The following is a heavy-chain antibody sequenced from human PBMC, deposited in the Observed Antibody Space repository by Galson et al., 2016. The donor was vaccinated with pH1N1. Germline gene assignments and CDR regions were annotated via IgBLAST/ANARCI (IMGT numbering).Heavy chain of an antibody. J-gene: IGHJ4*02. CDR2: IRQDGGEK. CDR3: ARRYFDH. CDR1: GFTSSDYW. D-gene: IGHD1-14*01. Sequence: SLRLSCAASGFTSSDYWMKWVRQAPGKGLEWVANIRQDGGEKYYVDSVKGRFTISRASAKNSLYLQMNSLRAEDTAVYYCARRYFDHWGQGSLVTVSS. V-gene: IGHV3-7*01.